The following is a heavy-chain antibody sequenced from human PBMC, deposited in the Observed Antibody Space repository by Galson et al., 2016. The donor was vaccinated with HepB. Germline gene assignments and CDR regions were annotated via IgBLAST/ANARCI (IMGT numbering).Heavy chain of an antibody. CDR1: GFTFSYYA. V-gene: IGHV3-30-3*01. J-gene: IGHJ5*02. CDR3: VRWDNYRKLDL. D-gene: IGHD5-24*01. CDR2: ISHDGTSK. Sequence: SLRLSCAASGFTFSYYAMHWVRQAPGKGLEWVALISHDGTSKYYADSLKGQFTISRDNSKNTLYLQMDSLRVGDTAVYYCVRWDNYRKLDLWGQGILVTVSS.